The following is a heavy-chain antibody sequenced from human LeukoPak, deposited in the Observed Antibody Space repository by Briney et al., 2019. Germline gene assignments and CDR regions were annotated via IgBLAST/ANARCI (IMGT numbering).Heavy chain of an antibody. CDR3: ARAYCSADRCYPGRY. CDR1: GGSISTYQ. Sequence: SETLSLTCAVSGGSISTYQWSWIRQPPGRGLEWIGFIYHSGGTNYNPSLKSRVTISVDTSKNQFSLKLTSVTAADTAMYYCARAYCSADRCYPGRYWGQGTLVTVSS. V-gene: IGHV4-59*12. D-gene: IGHD2-15*01. J-gene: IGHJ4*02. CDR2: IYHSGGT.